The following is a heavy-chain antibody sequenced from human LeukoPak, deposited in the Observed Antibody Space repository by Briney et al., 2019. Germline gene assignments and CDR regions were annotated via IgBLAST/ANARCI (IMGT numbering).Heavy chain of an antibody. D-gene: IGHD3-16*01. CDR1: GGSISSSSYY. Sequence: MTAETLSLTCTVSGGSISSSSYYWGWIRQPPGKGLEWIGSIYYSGSTYYNPSLKSRVTISVDTSKNQFSLKLSSVTAADTAVYYCASSARIIAERYWGQGTLVTVSS. CDR3: ASSARIIAERY. CDR2: IYYSGST. J-gene: IGHJ4*02. V-gene: IGHV4-39*01.